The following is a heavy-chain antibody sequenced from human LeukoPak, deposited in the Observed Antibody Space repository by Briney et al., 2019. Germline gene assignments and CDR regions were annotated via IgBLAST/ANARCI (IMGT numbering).Heavy chain of an antibody. V-gene: IGHV1-69*01. J-gene: IGHJ3*02. CDR2: ISTIFGTA. CDR3: GRELEKLLWFGEFDDAFDI. D-gene: IGHD3-10*01. CDR1: GGTFSSYA. Sequence: GASVKVSCKASGGTFSSYAISWVRQAPGQGLEWMGGISTIFGTANYASKFQGRVTITADESTSTAYMELSSLRSEDTAVYYCGRELEKLLWFGEFDDAFDIWGQGTMVTVSS.